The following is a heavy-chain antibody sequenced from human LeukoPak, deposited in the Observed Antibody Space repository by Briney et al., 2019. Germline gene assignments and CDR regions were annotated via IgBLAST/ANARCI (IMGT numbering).Heavy chain of an antibody. CDR3: AKGGLERPGY. D-gene: IGHD1-1*01. CDR1: GFTFSSYA. CDR2: TSGSGGST. V-gene: IGHV3-23*01. J-gene: IGHJ4*02. Sequence: GGSLRLSCAASGFTFSSYAMSWVRQAPGKGLEWVSATSGSGGSTYYADSVKGRFTISRDNSKNTVYLQMKSLRAEDTAVYYCAKGGLERPGYWGQGTLVTVSS.